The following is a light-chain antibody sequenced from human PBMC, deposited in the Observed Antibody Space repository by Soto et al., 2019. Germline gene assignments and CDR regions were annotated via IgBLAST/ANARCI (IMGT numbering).Light chain of an antibody. J-gene: IGLJ2*01. CDR2: EVS. Sequence: QSALTQPASVSGSPGQSITISCTGTSSDVGGYNYVSWYQQHPGKAPKVMIYEVSNRPSGVSNRFSGSKSGTTASLTISGLQAEDEADYYCSSFTTRSTLVFGGGTKLTVL. CDR3: SSFTTRSTLV. CDR1: SSDVGGYNY. V-gene: IGLV2-14*01.